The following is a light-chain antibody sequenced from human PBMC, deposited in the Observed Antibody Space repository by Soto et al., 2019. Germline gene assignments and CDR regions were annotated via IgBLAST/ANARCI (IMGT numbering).Light chain of an antibody. V-gene: IGKV3-20*01. Sequence: EIVLTQSPGTLSLSAGDRATLSCRASQSVSSNYLAWYQQKPGQTPRLLIYGASSRATSIPDRFSGSGSGTDFTLTISRLEPEDFAVYYYQQSGSSPWTFGQGTKVEIK. J-gene: IGKJ1*01. CDR2: GAS. CDR1: QSVSSNY. CDR3: QQSGSSPWT.